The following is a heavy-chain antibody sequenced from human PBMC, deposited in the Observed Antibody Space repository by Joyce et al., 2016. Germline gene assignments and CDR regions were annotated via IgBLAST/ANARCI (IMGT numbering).Heavy chain of an antibody. CDR1: GGSFSSI. CDR2: IYHSGST. CDR3: ASNSGVGVALVTGYFDL. D-gene: IGHD5-18*01. J-gene: IGHJ2*01. V-gene: IGHV4-4*02. Sequence: QVQLQESGPGLVKPSGTLSLTCAVSGGSFSSIKWIGEIYHSGSTNYNPSLKGRVTLSVDKSKNQFSLELRSVTAADTAFYYCASNSGVGVALVTGYFDLWGRGTLVTVSS.